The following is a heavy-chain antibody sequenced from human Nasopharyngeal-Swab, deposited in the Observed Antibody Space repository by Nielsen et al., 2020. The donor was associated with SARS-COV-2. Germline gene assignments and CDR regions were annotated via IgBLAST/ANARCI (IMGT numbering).Heavy chain of an antibody. CDR2: ISAYNGNT. CDR3: ARKGSSSWYSYNDY. Sequence: ASVKVSCKASGYTFTSYGISWVRQAPGQGLEWMGWISAYNGNTNYAQKLQGRVTMTTDTSTSTAYMELRSLRPDDTAVYYCARKGSSSWYSYNDYWGQGTLVTVSS. V-gene: IGHV1-18*04. CDR1: GYTFTSYG. D-gene: IGHD6-13*01. J-gene: IGHJ4*02.